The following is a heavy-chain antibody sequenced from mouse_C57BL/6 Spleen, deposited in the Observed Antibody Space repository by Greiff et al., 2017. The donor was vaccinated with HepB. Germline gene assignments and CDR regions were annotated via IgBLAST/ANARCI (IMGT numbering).Heavy chain of an antibody. CDR1: GFTFSDYG. CDR3: ARLRRGGYYFDY. D-gene: IGHD1-2*01. CDR2: ISSGSSTI. V-gene: IGHV5-17*01. Sequence: EVKLEESGGGLVKPGGSLKLSCAASGFTFSDYGMHWVRQAPEKGLEWVAYISSGSSTIYYADTVKGRFTISRDNAKNTLFLQMTSLRSEDTAMYYCARLRRGGYYFDYWGQGTSLTVSS. J-gene: IGHJ2*02.